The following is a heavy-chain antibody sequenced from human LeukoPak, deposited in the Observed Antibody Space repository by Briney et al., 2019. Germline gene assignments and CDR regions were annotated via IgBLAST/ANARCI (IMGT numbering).Heavy chain of an antibody. Sequence: SVKVSCKASGGTFSSYAISWVRQAPGQGLEWMGGIIPIFGTANYAQKFQGRVTITADESTSTAYMELSSLRSEDTAVYYCARTPLGYGSGSYYNTPDYWGQGTLVTVSS. CDR1: GGTFSSYA. CDR3: ARTPLGYGSGSYYNTPDY. J-gene: IGHJ4*02. V-gene: IGHV1-69*13. D-gene: IGHD3-10*01. CDR2: IIPIFGTA.